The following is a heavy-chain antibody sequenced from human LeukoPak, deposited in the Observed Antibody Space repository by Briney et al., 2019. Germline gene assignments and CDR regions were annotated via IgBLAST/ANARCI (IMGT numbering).Heavy chain of an antibody. CDR2: ITAYNGNT. Sequence: VASVKVSCKASGYTFTIYGVSWVRQAPGQGLEWLGWITAYNGNTNYAQKFQGRVTMTTDTSTSTAYMELRSLRSDDTAVYYCSVVVAAPNEDDYFDYWAREPWSPSPQ. CDR3: SVVVAAPNEDDYFDY. V-gene: IGHV1-18*01. CDR1: GYTFTIYG. J-gene: IGHJ4*02. D-gene: IGHD2-15*01.